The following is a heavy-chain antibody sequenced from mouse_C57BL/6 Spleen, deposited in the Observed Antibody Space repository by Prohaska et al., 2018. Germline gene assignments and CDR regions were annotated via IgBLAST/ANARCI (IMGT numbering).Heavy chain of an antibody. CDR3: ARGGTTVSRFAY. J-gene: IGHJ3*01. D-gene: IGHD1-1*01. CDR1: GYTFTSYW. V-gene: IGHV1-64*01. CDR2: IHPNSGST. Sequence: QVQLQQPGAELVKPGASVKLSCKGSGYTFTSYWMHWVKQRPGQGLEWIGMIHPNSGSTNDNEKFKSKATLTVDKSSSTAYMQLSSLTSEDSAVYYCARGGTTVSRFAYWGQGTLVTVSA.